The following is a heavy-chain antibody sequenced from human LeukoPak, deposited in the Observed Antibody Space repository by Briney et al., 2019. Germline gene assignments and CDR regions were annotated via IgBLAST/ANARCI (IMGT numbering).Heavy chain of an antibody. D-gene: IGHD2-2*01. CDR1: GFTFSSYA. J-gene: IGHJ4*02. CDR2: ISSSRSHI. Sequence: GGSLRLSCAASGFTFSSYAMSWARQAPGKGLEWVSAISSSRSHIYYADSVKGRFTISRDNAKNSLYLQMNSLRAEDTAVYHCARADCSSTRCSYYFDYWGQGTLVTVSS. V-gene: IGHV3-21*01. CDR3: ARADCSSTRCSYYFDY.